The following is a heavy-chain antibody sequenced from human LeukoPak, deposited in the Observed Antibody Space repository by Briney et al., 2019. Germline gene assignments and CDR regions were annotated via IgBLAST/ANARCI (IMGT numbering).Heavy chain of an antibody. CDR1: GFTFSSYG. V-gene: IGHV3-30*03. J-gene: IGHJ3*02. CDR3: ARNAFDI. CDR2: ISYDGSNK. Sequence: EGSLRLSCAASGFTFSSYGMHWVRQAPGKGLEWVAVISYDGSNKYYADSVKGRFTISRDNSKNTLYLQMNSLRAEDTAVYYCARNAFDIWGQGTMVTVSS.